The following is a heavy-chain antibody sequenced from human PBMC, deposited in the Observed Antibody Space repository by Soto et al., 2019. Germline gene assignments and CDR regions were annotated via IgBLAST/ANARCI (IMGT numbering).Heavy chain of an antibody. CDR1: GYTLNTYY. CDR3: ARGGGFSPYYYNLDV. V-gene: IGHV1-46*02. J-gene: IGHJ6*02. D-gene: IGHD2-15*01. CDR2: INPRGGST. Sequence: ASVKVSCKASGYTLNTYYMHWVRQAPGQGPEWMGIINPRGGSTTYAQNFQDRVTMTRDTSSSTVYMELSSLRSEDTAAYYCARGGGFSPYYYNLDVWGQGTTVTVSS.